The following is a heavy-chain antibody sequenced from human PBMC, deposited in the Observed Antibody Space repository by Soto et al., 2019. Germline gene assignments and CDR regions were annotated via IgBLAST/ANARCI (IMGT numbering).Heavy chain of an antibody. J-gene: IGHJ6*03. Sequence: PSETLSLTCAVYGGSFRGYYWSWIRQPPGKGLEWIGEINHSGSTNYNPSLKSRVTISVDTSKNQFSLKLSSVTAADTAVYYCAIVPDYYYYYYMDVWGKGTTVTVSS. CDR2: INHSGST. CDR3: AIVPDYYYYYYMDV. V-gene: IGHV4-34*01. D-gene: IGHD2-8*01. CDR1: GGSFRGYY.